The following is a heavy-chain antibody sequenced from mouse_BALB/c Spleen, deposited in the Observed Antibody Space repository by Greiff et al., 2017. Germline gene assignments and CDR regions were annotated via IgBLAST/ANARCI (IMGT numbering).Heavy chain of an antibody. CDR2: IYPGGGYT. D-gene: IGHD2-3*01. Sequence: VKLQESGAELVRPGTSVKISCKASGYTFTNYWLGWVKQRPGHGLEWIGDIYPGGGYTNYNEKFKGKATLTADTSSSTAYMQLSSLTSEDSAVYFCAILIYDGYYVDYWGQGTSVTVSS. J-gene: IGHJ4*01. CDR1: GYTFTNYW. CDR3: AILIYDGYYVDY. V-gene: IGHV1-63*02.